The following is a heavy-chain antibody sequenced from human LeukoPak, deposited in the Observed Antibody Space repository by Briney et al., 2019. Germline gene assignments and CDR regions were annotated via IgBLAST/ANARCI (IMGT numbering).Heavy chain of an antibody. J-gene: IGHJ6*02. Sequence: PGGSLRLSCAASGFTFSSYAMSWVRQAPGKGLEWVSAISGSGGSTYYADSVKGRFTISRDNSKNTLYLQMNSLRAEDTAVYYCANFVRYHSSWYFSPFGGMDVWGQGTTVTVSS. V-gene: IGHV3-23*01. CDR2: ISGSGGST. D-gene: IGHD6-13*01. CDR3: ANFVRYHSSWYFSPFGGMDV. CDR1: GFTFSSYA.